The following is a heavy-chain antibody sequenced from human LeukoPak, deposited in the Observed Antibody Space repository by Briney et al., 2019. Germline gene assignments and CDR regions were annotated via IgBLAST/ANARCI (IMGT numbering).Heavy chain of an antibody. Sequence: GGSLRLSCAASGFPFSRFSLNWVRQAPGKGLEWVAVIWDDGSYEYYADSVKGRFTISRDNSRNTLYLQMNSLRAEDTAVYYCARDYRWPIGAFDYWGPGALVTVSS. CDR2: IWDDGSYE. J-gene: IGHJ4*02. D-gene: IGHD1-26*01. CDR1: GFPFSRFS. CDR3: ARDYRWPIGAFDY. V-gene: IGHV3-33*08.